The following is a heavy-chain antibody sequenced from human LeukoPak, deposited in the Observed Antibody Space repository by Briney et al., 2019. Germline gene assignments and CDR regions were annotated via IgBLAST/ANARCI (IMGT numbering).Heavy chain of an antibody. CDR1: GFTFSSYA. D-gene: IGHD6-6*01. CDR3: ASSRSSYLFDY. CDR2: ISGSGGST. Sequence: PGGSLRLSCAASGFTFSSYAMSWVRQAPGKGLEWVSAISGSGGSTYYADSVKGRFTISRDNAKNSLYLQMNSLRAEDTAVYYCASSRSSYLFDYLGQGNLVTGS. V-gene: IGHV3-23*01. J-gene: IGHJ4*02.